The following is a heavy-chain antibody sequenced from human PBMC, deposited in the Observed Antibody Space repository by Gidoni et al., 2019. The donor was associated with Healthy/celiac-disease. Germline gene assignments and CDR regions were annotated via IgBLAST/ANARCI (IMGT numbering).Heavy chain of an antibody. D-gene: IGHD2-21*01. CDR2: ISSSSSYI. CDR3: ARAGDCGGDCYIDY. CDR1: GFTFSSYS. J-gene: IGHJ4*02. V-gene: IGHV3-21*01. Sequence: EVQLVESGGGLVKPGGSLRLSCAASGFTFSSYSMNWVRQAPGTGLEWVSSISSSSSYIYYADSVKGRFTISRDNAKNSLYLQMNSLRAEDTAVYYCARAGDCGGDCYIDYWGQGTLVTVSS.